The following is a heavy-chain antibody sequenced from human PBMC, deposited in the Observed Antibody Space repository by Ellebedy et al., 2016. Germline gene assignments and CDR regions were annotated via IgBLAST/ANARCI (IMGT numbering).Heavy chain of an antibody. D-gene: IGHD5-18*01. CDR3: VRDSPGYTVAAH. Sequence: GESLKISCAASGFTLSNYWMTWVRQAPGKGLEWVATIKEDGSEKYYGDSVKGRFTISRDNAKNSLFLQSNSLRAEDTAVYYCVRDSPGYTVAAHWGQGTLVTVSS. J-gene: IGHJ4*02. V-gene: IGHV3-7*01. CDR1: GFTLSNYW. CDR2: IKEDGSEK.